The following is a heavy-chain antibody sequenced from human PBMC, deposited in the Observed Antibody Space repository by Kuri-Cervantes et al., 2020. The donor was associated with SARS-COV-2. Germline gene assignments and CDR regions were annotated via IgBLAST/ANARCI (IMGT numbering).Heavy chain of an antibody. D-gene: IGHD6-13*01. V-gene: IGHV3-72*01. CDR3: SRDWAAAGSGDMWYLDV. CDR2: TRNKTNSYTT. CDR1: GFTFSDHY. Sequence: GESLKISCAASGFTFSDHYMDWVRQAPGKGLEWVCRTRNKTNSYTTEYSASVKCRFTISRDVSKNSLYLQMNSLKTEDTAVYYCSRDWAAAGSGDMWYLDVWGRGTLVTVSS. J-gene: IGHJ2*01.